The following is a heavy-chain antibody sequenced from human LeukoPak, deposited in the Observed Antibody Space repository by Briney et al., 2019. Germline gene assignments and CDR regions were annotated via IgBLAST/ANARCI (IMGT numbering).Heavy chain of an antibody. J-gene: IGHJ4*01. CDR3: AKVVGSGWHSDY. D-gene: IGHD6-19*01. CDR2: FTGSGGGT. Sequence: GGSLRLSCAASGFTFSSYAMSWVRQAPGKGLEWVSTFTGSGGGTYYADSVKGRFTISSDNSKNTLYLQMNSLRAEDTAVYYCAKVVGSGWHSDYWGQGTLVTVSS. V-gene: IGHV3-23*01. CDR1: GFTFSSYA.